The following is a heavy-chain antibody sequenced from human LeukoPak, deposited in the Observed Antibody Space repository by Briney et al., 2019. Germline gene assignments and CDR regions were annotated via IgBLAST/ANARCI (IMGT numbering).Heavy chain of an antibody. V-gene: IGHV1-46*01. J-gene: IGHJ3*02. D-gene: IGHD3-22*01. CDR2: INPSGGST. Sequence: GASVKVSCKASGYTFTSYYMHWVRQAPGQGLEWMGIINPSGGSTSYAQKFQGRVTMTRDMSTSTVYMELRSLRSDDTAVYYCARGDYYDSSGYYEDDAFDIWGQGTMVTVSS. CDR1: GYTFTSYY. CDR3: ARGDYYDSSGYYEDDAFDI.